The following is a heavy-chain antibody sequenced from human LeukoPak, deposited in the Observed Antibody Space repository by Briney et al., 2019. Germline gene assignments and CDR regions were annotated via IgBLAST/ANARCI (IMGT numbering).Heavy chain of an antibody. CDR3: ARANFYISASYSFDF. J-gene: IGHJ4*02. D-gene: IGHD3-10*01. CDR1: GYSISSGYY. CDR2: MYHRGST. Sequence: PSETLSLTCTVSGYSISSGYYWGWIRQPPGKGLEYIGSMYHRGSTYYNPSLKGRVTMSVDTSKNQFSLNLSSVTAADTAVYYCARANFYISASYSFDFWGQGTLVTVSS. V-gene: IGHV4-38-2*02.